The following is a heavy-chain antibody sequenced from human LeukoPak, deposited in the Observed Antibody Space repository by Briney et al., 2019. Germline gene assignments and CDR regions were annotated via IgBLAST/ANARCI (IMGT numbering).Heavy chain of an antibody. J-gene: IGHJ5*02. V-gene: IGHV1-2*02. CDR1: GYTFTGYY. CDR3: ARAYCGGDCYSRWFDP. CDR2: INPNSGDT. Sequence: ASVKVSCKASGYTFTGYYMHWVRQAPGQGLEWMGWINPNSGDTNYAQKFQGRVTMTRDTSISTAYMELSRLRSDDTAVYYCARAYCGGDCYSRWFDPWGQGTLVTVSS. D-gene: IGHD2-21*02.